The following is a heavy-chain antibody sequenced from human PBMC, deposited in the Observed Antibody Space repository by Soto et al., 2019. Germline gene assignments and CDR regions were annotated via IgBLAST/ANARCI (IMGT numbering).Heavy chain of an antibody. CDR1: GYSFTSYW. V-gene: IGHV5-51*01. J-gene: IGHJ6*02. Sequence: GESLKISCKGSGYSFTSYWIGWVRQMPGKGLEWMGIIYPGDSDTRYSPSFQGQVTISADKSISTAYLQWSSLKASDTAMYYCARLIGSTGYYYGMDVWGQGTTVTVSS. CDR3: ARLIGSTGYYYGMDV. CDR2: IYPGDSDT.